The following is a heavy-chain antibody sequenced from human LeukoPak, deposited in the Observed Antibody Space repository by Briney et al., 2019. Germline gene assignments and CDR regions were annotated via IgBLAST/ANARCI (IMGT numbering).Heavy chain of an antibody. V-gene: IGHV3-30*04. Sequence: GGSLRLSCAASGFTFSSYAMHWVRQAPGKGLEWVAVISYDGSNKYYADSVKGRFTISRDNSKNTLYLQMNSLRAEDTAVYYCARDLALWGQGTLVTVSS. J-gene: IGHJ5*02. CDR2: ISYDGSNK. CDR1: GFTFSSYA. CDR3: ARDLAL.